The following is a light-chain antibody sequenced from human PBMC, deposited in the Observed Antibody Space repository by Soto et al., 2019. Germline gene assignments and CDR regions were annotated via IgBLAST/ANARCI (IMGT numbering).Light chain of an antibody. CDR1: QSISSY. V-gene: IGKV1-39*01. CDR3: QQSYSTLT. Sequence: DLPMTQSPSSLSASVGDRVTITCRASQSISSYLNWYQQKPGKAPKLLIYAASSLQSGVPSRFSGSGSGRDFTLTISSLQPEDFATYYCQQSYSTLTFGGGTKVEIK. J-gene: IGKJ4*01. CDR2: AAS.